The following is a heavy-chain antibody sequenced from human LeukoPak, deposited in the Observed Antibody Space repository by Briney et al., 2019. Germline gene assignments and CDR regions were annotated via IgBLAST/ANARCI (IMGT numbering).Heavy chain of an antibody. CDR3: ARGSGSYDYFDY. V-gene: IGHV3-66*01. D-gene: IGHD3-10*01. J-gene: IGHJ4*02. Sequence: GGSLRLSCAASGFTVSSSYMSWVRQAPGKGLERVSVIYSGGSTYYADSVKGRFTISRDNSKNTLYLQMNSLRAEDTAVYYCARGSGSYDYFDYWGQGTLVTVSS. CDR2: IYSGGST. CDR1: GFTVSSSY.